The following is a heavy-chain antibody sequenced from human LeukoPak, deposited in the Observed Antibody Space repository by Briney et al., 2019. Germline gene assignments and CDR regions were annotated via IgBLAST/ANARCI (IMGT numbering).Heavy chain of an antibody. V-gene: IGHV4-34*01. J-gene: IGHJ4*02. D-gene: IGHD1-26*01. CDR1: GGSLSGYH. Sequence: PSETLSLTCAVYGGSLSGYHWSWIRQPPGKGLEWIGEINHSGRTNYNPSLKSRVTISVDTSKNQFSLKLSSVTAADTAVYYCAKIEWDQAGYWGQGTLVTVSS. CDR3: AKIEWDQAGY. CDR2: INHSGRT.